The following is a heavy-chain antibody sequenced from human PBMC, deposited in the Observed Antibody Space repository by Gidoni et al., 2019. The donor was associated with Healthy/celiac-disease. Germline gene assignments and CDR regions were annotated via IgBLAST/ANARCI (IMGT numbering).Heavy chain of an antibody. CDR1: GGAISSYY. D-gene: IGHD5-12*01. CDR2: IYYSGST. V-gene: IGHV4-59*01. Sequence: HVQLQESGPGLVKPSETLSLTCPLSGGAISSYYWSWIRQPPGKGLEWIGYIYYSGSTNYNPSLKSRVTISVDTAKNQFSLKLSYVTAADTAVYYCARVKGGYNEYYFDYWGQGTLVTVSS. J-gene: IGHJ4*02. CDR3: ARVKGGYNEYYFDY.